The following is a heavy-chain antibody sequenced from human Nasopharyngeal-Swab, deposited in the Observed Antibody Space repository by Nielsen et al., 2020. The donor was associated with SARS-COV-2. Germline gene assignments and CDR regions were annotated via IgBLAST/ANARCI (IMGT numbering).Heavy chain of an antibody. D-gene: IGHD2-8*01. CDR3: ASGQCINGVCNPTDGLDV. CDR2: ITPFNCNA. Sequence: SSVKVSCKASGWSITYRFLHWMRQAAGQAREWVGWITPFNCNAKYAQKFQGRVSITRDGSRTTASLELSSLRPDDTAMYFCASGQCINGVCNPTDGLDVWGQGTSVTVS. J-gene: IGHJ6*02. V-gene: IGHV1-45*02. CDR1: GWSITYRF.